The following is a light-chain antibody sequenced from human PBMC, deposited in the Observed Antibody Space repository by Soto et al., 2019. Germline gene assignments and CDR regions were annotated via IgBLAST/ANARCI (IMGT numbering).Light chain of an antibody. CDR1: QNIFNY. Sequence: DIQMTQSPSSLSASVGDRVTITCRASQNIFNYLHWYQQKPGKAPNLLIYASSTLQSGVPSRFSGSGSGTDFTLTITSLQPDDSATYYCQQSYSTLYTFGQGTKLEIK. CDR3: QQSYSTLYT. V-gene: IGKV1-39*01. J-gene: IGKJ2*01. CDR2: ASS.